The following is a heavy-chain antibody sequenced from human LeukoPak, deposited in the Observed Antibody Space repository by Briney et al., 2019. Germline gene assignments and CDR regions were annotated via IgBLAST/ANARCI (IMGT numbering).Heavy chain of an antibody. J-gene: IGHJ4*02. Sequence: GGSLRLSCAASGLTFSSYAMSWVRQAPGKGLEWVSGISGSGGSTYYADSVKGRFTISRDNSKNTLYLQMNSLRAEDTAVYYCAKDFPVGGNSGFDYWGQGTLVTVSS. CDR2: ISGSGGST. CDR1: GLTFSSYA. CDR3: AKDFPVGGNSGFDY. V-gene: IGHV3-23*01. D-gene: IGHD4-23*01.